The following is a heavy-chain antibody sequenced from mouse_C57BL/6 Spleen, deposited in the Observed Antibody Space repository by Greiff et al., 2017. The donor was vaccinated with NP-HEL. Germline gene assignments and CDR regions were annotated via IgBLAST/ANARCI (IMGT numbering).Heavy chain of an antibody. CDR2: IYPGDGDT. CDR1: GSSFRPSW. J-gene: IGHJ2*01. V-gene: IGHV1-82*01. CDR3: ESERDY. Sequence: QVQLKESGPELVKPGAAVKISCKASGSSFRPSWLPWVPPLPLNCLYWIVGIYPGDGDTNYNGKFKGKATLTADKSSSTAYMQLSSLASEDSAVYFCESERDYWGQGTTLTVSS.